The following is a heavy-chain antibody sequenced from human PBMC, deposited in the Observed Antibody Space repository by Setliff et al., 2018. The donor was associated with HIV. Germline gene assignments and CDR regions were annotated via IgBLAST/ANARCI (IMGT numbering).Heavy chain of an antibody. Sequence: GSLRLSCAASGFILSSYGMNWVRQAPGKGLEWVAFIRYDGSQKYYVDSVKGRFTISRDNSKNTLYLQMNSLRVEDTAVYYCAKDVCSGAYCYAYYYYGMDVWGQGTMVTVSS. CDR1: GFILSSYG. D-gene: IGHD2-15*01. J-gene: IGHJ6*02. CDR2: IRYDGSQK. V-gene: IGHV3-30*02. CDR3: AKDVCSGAYCYAYYYYGMDV.